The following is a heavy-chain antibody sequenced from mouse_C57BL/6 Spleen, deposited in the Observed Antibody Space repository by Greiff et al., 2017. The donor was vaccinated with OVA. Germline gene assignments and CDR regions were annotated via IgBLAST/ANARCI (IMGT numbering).Heavy chain of an antibody. V-gene: IGHV1-53*01. D-gene: IGHD1-1*01. Sequence: QVQLQQSGTELVKPGASVKLSCKASGYTFTSYWMHWVKQRPGQGLEWIGNINPSNGGTNYNEKFKSKATLTVDKSSSTAYMQLSSLTSEDSAVYYCARGITTVVARYYFDYWGQGTTLTVSS. CDR3: ARGITTVVARYYFDY. J-gene: IGHJ2*01. CDR2: INPSNGGT. CDR1: GYTFTSYW.